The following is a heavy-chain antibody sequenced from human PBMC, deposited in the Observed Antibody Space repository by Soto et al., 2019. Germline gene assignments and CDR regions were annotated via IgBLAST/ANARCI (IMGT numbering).Heavy chain of an antibody. CDR3: ARDLGSPIAVAGTYYYYGMDV. CDR2: INPNSGGT. Sequence: ASVKVSCKASGYTFTGYYMHWVRQAPGQGLEWMGWINPNSGGTNYAQKFQGRVTMTRDTSISTAYMELSRLRSDDTAVYYCARDLGSPIAVAGTYYYYGMDVSGQGTTVTVYS. D-gene: IGHD6-19*01. J-gene: IGHJ6*02. V-gene: IGHV1-2*02. CDR1: GYTFTGYY.